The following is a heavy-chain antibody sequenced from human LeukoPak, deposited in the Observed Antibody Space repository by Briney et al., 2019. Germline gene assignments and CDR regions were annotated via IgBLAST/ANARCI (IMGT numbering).Heavy chain of an antibody. CDR3: AKAEDIVVVPAANGMDV. D-gene: IGHD2-2*01. CDR2: ISSSSSTI. J-gene: IGHJ6*02. V-gene: IGHV3-48*01. CDR1: GFTFSSYS. Sequence: GGSLRLSCAASGFTFSSYSMNWVRQAPGKGLEWVSYISSSSSTIYYADSVKGRFTISRDNSKNTLYLQMNSLRAEDTAVYYCAKAEDIVVVPAANGMDVWGQGTTVTVSS.